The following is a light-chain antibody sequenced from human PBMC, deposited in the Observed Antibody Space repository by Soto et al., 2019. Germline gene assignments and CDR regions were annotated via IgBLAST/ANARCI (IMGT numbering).Light chain of an antibody. Sequence: IQMTQYPPSLSASVGDRVTITCRASHNINNYLSWYQQKPGKAPKLLIYAASSLQSGVASRFSGSGSATDFTLTISSLQPEDFASYFCQQGYNMPLTVGGVGKV. CDR3: QQGYNMPLT. CDR2: AAS. V-gene: IGKV1-39*01. CDR1: HNINNY. J-gene: IGKJ4*01.